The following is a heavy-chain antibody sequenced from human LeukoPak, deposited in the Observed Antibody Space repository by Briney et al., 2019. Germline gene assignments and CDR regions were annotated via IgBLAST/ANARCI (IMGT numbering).Heavy chain of an antibody. V-gene: IGHV3-23*01. CDR3: AKVTGGDMITYGGLDY. D-gene: IGHD3-16*01. Sequence: GGSLRLSCAASGFTFSSYAMSWVRQAPGKGLEWVSAISGSGGSTYYADSVKGRFTISRDNSKNTLYLQMNSLRAEDTAVYYCAKVTGGDMITYGGLDYWGQGTPVTVSS. CDR2: ISGSGGST. CDR1: GFTFSSYA. J-gene: IGHJ4*02.